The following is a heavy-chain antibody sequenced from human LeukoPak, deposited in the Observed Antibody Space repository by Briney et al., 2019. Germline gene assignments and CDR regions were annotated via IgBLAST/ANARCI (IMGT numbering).Heavy chain of an antibody. Sequence: ASVKVSRKASGGTFSSYAISWVRQAPGQGLEWMGGIIPIFGTANYAQKFQGRVTITADESTSTAYMELSSLRSEDTAVYYCARDLTYYYDSSGYPMGPFDYWGQGTLVTVSS. CDR1: GGTFSSYA. V-gene: IGHV1-69*13. D-gene: IGHD3-22*01. CDR2: IIPIFGTA. CDR3: ARDLTYYYDSSGYPMGPFDY. J-gene: IGHJ4*02.